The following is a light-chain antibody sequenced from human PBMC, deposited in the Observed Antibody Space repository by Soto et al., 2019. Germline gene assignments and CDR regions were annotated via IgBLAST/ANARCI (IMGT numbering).Light chain of an antibody. CDR3: QQYDDLPWT. CDR2: DAS. J-gene: IGKJ1*01. CDR1: QDINNY. Sequence: DIQMTQSPSSLSASVGDSVTITCQASQDINNYLNCYQQTPGKAPKVLIYDASNLETGVPSRFSGSGSGTDSTFTITTLQPEDIATYCCQQYDDLPWTFGQGTKVEIK. V-gene: IGKV1-33*01.